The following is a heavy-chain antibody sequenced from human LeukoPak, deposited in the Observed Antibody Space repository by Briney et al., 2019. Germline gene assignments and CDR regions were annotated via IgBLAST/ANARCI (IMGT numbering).Heavy chain of an antibody. CDR2: INHSGST. Sequence: SETLSLTCAVYGGSISGYYWRWIRQPPGKGLEWIGEINHSGSTNYNPSLKSRVTISVDTSKNQFSLKLSSVTAADTAVYYCARLRYCTNGVCPWGQGTLVTVSS. D-gene: IGHD2-8*01. CDR3: ARLRYCTNGVCP. V-gene: IGHV4-34*01. J-gene: IGHJ5*02. CDR1: GGSISGYY.